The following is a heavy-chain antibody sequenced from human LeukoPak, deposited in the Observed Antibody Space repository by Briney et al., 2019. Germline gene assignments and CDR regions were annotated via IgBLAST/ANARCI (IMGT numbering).Heavy chain of an antibody. Sequence: PGASLRLSCAASGFTFSSYGMHWVRQAPGKGLEWVAVISYDGSNKYYADSVKGRFTISRDNSKNTLYLQMNSLRAEDTAVYYCAKGYYYDSSGSYYFDYWGQGTLVTVSS. CDR1: GFTFSSYG. CDR2: ISYDGSNK. D-gene: IGHD3-22*01. V-gene: IGHV3-30*18. CDR3: AKGYYYDSSGSYYFDY. J-gene: IGHJ4*02.